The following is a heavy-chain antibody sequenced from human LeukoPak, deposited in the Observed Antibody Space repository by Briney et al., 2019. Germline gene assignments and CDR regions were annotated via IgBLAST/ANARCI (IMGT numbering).Heavy chain of an antibody. Sequence: SVKVSCKASGGTFSRYAISWVRQAPGQGLEWMGGIIPIFGTANYAQKFQGRVTITADESTSTAYMELSSPRSEDTAVYYCASGPMVYGQYYYYYMDVWGKGTTVTVSS. CDR3: ASGPMVYGQYYYYYMDV. CDR1: GGTFSRYA. V-gene: IGHV1-69*13. D-gene: IGHD5/OR15-5a*01. J-gene: IGHJ6*03. CDR2: IIPIFGTA.